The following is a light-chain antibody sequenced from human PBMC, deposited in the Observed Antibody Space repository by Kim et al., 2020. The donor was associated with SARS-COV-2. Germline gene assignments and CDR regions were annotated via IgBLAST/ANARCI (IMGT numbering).Light chain of an antibody. CDR3: MQRIELPYS. V-gene: IGKV2D-29*01. J-gene: IGKJ2*03. Sequence: QPPSISCNATQSLLHTDAKTYLYCYLQKPGQPPQVLIYEASKRFSGVPDRFSGSGSETDFTLKISRVEAEDVGVYYCMQRIELPYSFGQGTKLEI. CDR1: QSLLHTDAKTY. CDR2: EAS.